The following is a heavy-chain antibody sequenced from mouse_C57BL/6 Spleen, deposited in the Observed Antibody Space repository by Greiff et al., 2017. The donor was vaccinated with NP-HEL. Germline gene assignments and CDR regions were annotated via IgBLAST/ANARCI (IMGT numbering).Heavy chain of an antibody. Sequence: EVQLQQSGPELVKPGASVRISCKASGYTFTDYYMNWVKQSHGKSLEWIGDINPNNGGTSYNQKFKGKATLTVDKSSSTAYMELRSLTSEDSAVYYCARWELGQDWFAYWGQGTLVTVSA. CDR1: GYTFTDYY. V-gene: IGHV1-26*01. CDR3: ARWELGQDWFAY. CDR2: INPNNGGT. D-gene: IGHD4-1*01. J-gene: IGHJ3*01.